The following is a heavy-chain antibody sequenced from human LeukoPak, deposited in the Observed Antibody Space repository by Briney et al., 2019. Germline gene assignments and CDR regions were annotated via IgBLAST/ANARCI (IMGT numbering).Heavy chain of an antibody. D-gene: IGHD3-3*01. CDR1: GDSITSDKW. CDR3: ARYLEWLRSANWFDP. CDR2: IHHSKSS. J-gene: IGHJ5*02. Sequence: SGTLSLTCAVSGDSITSDKWWTWVRQPPGKGLEWIGEIHHSKSSNYYPSLKSRVTISVDKSKNQFSLELNSVTAADTAVYYCARYLEWLRSANWFDPWGQGTLVTVSS. V-gene: IGHV4-4*02.